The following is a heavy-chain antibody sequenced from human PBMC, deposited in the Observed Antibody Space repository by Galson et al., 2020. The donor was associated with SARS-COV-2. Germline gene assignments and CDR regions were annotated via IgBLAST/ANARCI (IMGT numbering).Heavy chain of an antibody. D-gene: IGHD3-10*01. CDR1: GTSISSGGYY. Sequence: SELLSPTCTVSGTSISSGGYYWSWIRPHPGKGLEWISYIYYSGSTYYNPSLKSRVTISVDTSKNQFSLKLGSVTAADTDVYYCARFSGSGEDLDYWSQGTLVIVSS. V-gene: IGHV4-31*03. J-gene: IGHJ4*02. CDR3: ARFSGSGEDLDY. CDR2: IYYSGST.